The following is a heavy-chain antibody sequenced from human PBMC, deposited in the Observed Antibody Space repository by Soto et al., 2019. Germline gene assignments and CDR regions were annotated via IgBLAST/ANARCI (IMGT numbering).Heavy chain of an antibody. J-gene: IGHJ6*02. CDR1: GGTFSSYA. D-gene: IGHD2-15*01. V-gene: IGHV1-69*12. CDR2: IIPIFGTA. Sequence: QVQLVQSGAEVKKPGSSVKVSCKASGGTFSSYAISWVRQAPGQGLEWMGGIIPIFGTANYAQKFQGRGTITADESTGTAYMELRRLRSEDTAVVYCARHPGGKGYYYGMDGWGQGTTVTVSS. CDR3: ARHPGGKGYYYGMDG.